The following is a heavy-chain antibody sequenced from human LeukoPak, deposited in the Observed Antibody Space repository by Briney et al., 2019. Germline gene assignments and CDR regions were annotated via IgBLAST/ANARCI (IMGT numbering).Heavy chain of an antibody. CDR2: INHDGTLR. Sequence: GGSLTLSCAASGFTFSDYGMHWVRQAPGKGLVWVSHINHDGTLRNYADSVKGRFTISRDFAKNTLYLQMNTLGAEDTAVYYCVRDVFSLGDSWGQGTLVTVSS. D-gene: IGHD2/OR15-2a*01. CDR1: GFTFSDYG. CDR3: VRDVFSLGDS. J-gene: IGHJ4*02. V-gene: IGHV3-74*01.